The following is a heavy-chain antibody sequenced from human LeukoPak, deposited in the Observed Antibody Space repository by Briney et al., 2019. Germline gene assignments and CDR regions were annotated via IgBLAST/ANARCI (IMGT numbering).Heavy chain of an antibody. D-gene: IGHD6-19*01. V-gene: IGHV1-18*01. Sequence: ASVKVSCKASGYTFTSYGISWVRQAPGQGLEWMGWISAYNGNTNYAQKLQGRVTMTTDTSTSTACMELRSLRSDDTAVYYCARDQVGWYHSHYWGQGTLVTVSS. CDR2: ISAYNGNT. J-gene: IGHJ4*02. CDR1: GYTFTSYG. CDR3: ARDQVGWYHSHY.